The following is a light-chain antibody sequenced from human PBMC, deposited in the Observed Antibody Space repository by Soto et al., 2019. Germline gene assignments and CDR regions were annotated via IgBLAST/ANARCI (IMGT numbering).Light chain of an antibody. Sequence: QSVLTQTASVSGSPGQSITISSTGTSSDVGGYNYVSWYQQYPGKAPKLMIYDVSNRPSGVSNRFSGSKSGNTASLTISGLQAEDEADYYCSSYTSSSTYVFGTGTKVTVL. CDR1: SSDVGGYNY. CDR2: DVS. V-gene: IGLV2-14*01. J-gene: IGLJ1*01. CDR3: SSYTSSSTYV.